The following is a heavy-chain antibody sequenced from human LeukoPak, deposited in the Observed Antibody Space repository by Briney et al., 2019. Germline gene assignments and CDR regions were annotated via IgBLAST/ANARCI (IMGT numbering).Heavy chain of an antibody. CDR3: ASAGTLRFLEWLLFFQH. CDR2: ISSSGSTI. CDR1: GFTFSDYY. V-gene: IGHV3-11*04. J-gene: IGHJ1*01. Sequence: GGSLRLSCAASGFTFSDYYMSWIRQAPGKGLEWVSYISSSGSTIYYADSVKGRFTISRDNAKNSLYLQMNSLRAEDTAVYYCASAGTLRFLEWLLFFQHWGQGTLVTVSS. D-gene: IGHD3-3*01.